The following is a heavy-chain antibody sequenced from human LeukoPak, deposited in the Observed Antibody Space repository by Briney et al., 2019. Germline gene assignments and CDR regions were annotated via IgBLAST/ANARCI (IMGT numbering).Heavy chain of an antibody. CDR2: ISAYNGNT. D-gene: IGHD3-22*01. CDR1: GYTFTGYY. CDR3: ARGHDSIG. Sequence: ASVKVSCKASGYTFTGYYMHWVRQAPGQGLEWMGWISAYNGNTNYAQKLQGRVTMTTDTSTSTAYMELRSLRSGDTAVYYCARGHDSIGWGQGTLVTVSS. J-gene: IGHJ4*02. V-gene: IGHV1-18*04.